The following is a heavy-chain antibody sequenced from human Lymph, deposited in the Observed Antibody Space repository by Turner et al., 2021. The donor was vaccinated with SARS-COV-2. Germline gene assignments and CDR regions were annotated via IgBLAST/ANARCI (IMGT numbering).Heavy chain of an antibody. CDR2: INHSGST. V-gene: IGHV4-34*01. CDR1: GGSFSGYY. D-gene: IGHD5-18*01. J-gene: IGHJ6*02. Sequence: QVQLQQWGAGLLKPSETLSPTCAVYGGSFSGYYWSWIRQPPGKGLEGIGEINHSGSTNYNPSLKSRVTISVDTPKNQSSLKLSSVTAADTAVYYCARGGVDTAMVRYYYYGMDVWGQGTTVTVSS. CDR3: ARGGVDTAMVRYYYYGMDV.